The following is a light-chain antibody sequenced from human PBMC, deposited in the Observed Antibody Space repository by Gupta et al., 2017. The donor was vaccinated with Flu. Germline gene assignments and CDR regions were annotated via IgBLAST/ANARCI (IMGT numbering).Light chain of an antibody. Sequence: DDVLTQSPLSLPVTLGQPASISCRSSESLVFTDGDSYVSWFHQRPGQSPRRLIYKASNRDSGVPDRISGSGSGTDFTLKISRAEAEDVGVYYCMHSTRGPWTFGQGTXVEIK. V-gene: IGKV2-30*01. CDR3: MHSTRGPWT. CDR2: KAS. CDR1: ESLVFTDGDSY. J-gene: IGKJ1*01.